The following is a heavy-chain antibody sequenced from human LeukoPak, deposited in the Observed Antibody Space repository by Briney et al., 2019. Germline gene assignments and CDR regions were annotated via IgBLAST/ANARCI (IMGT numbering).Heavy chain of an antibody. Sequence: PSETLSLTCTVSGCSVSSGSYYWIWIRQPPGKGLEWIGYIYHSGNTNYNPSLQSRVTISVDRSKNQFSLKLRSVTAADTAVYYCARDGGSYSDIAEYFQHWGQGTLVTVSS. V-gene: IGHV4-61*01. J-gene: IGHJ1*01. D-gene: IGHD4-17*01. CDR3: ARDGGSYSDIAEYFQH. CDR1: GCSVSSGSYY. CDR2: IYHSGNT.